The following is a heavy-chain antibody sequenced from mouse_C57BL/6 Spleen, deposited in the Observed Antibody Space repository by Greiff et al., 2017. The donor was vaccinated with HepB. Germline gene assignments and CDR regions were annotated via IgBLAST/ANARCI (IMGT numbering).Heavy chain of an antibody. D-gene: IGHD1-1*02. CDR3: ARAGWCPFAY. J-gene: IGHJ3*01. CDR2: ISDGGSYT. V-gene: IGHV5-4*01. Sequence: EVQVVESGGGLVKPGGSLKLSCAASGFTFSSYAMSWVRQTPEKRLEWVATISDGGSYTYYPDNVKGRFTISRDNATNNMYLQMSHLKSEDTAMYYCARAGWCPFAYWGQGTLVTVSA. CDR1: GFTFSSYA.